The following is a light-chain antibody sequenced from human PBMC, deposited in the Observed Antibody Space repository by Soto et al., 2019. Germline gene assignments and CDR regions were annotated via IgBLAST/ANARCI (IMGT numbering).Light chain of an antibody. CDR1: SSDVGGYHY. Sequence: QSVLTQPRSVSGSPGQSVTISCTGTSSDVGGYHYVSWYQQHPGKAPKVLIYDVSKRPSGVPDRFSGSKSGNTASLTISGLQADDEADYYCCSYAGSYIYVFGTGTKATVL. V-gene: IGLV2-11*01. J-gene: IGLJ1*01. CDR3: CSYAGSYIYV. CDR2: DVS.